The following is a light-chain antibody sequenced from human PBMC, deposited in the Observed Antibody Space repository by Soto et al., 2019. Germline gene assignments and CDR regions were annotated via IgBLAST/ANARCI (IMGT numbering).Light chain of an antibody. CDR3: PQSFSTPHT. CDR1: QTISFY. J-gene: IGKJ2*01. CDR2: ATS. Sequence: IQMTQSPSSLSASVGDTVTITCRASQTISFYLNWYQQKPGRTPNLLIYATSSLQSGVPSRFDGSGSGTEFTLTISSLQPDDFATYYCPQSFSTPHTFGQGTKLELK. V-gene: IGKV1-39*01.